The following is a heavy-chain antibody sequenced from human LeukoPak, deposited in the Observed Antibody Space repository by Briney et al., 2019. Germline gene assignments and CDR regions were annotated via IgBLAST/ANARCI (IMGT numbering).Heavy chain of an antibody. Sequence: GASVKVSCKASGGTFSSYAISWVRQAPGQGLEWMGGIMPIFGTAKYAQKVQGRVTMSTDESTSTAYMELSSLRSEDSAVYYCARQGGITVFRVAQPGGAFDIWGQGTMVTVSS. J-gene: IGHJ3*02. CDR1: GGTFSSYA. CDR2: IMPIFGTA. D-gene: IGHD3-3*01. CDR3: ARQGGITVFRVAQPGGAFDI. V-gene: IGHV1-69*05.